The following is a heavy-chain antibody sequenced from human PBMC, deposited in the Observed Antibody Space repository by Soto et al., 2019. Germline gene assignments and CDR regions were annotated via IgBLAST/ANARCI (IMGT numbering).Heavy chain of an antibody. CDR3: ARSDGAISVYSTFLFDH. CDR1: GDTVATGPNY. D-gene: IGHD2-8*01. Sequence: QVQLQESGPRLVKPSETLSLTCTVIGDTVATGPNYWSWIRQSPGNGLEWIGYVFNKVRTNYHPSRWSRVIISADTSKTQFFGEMTSLTAADTAVYFCARSDGAISVYSTFLFDHWGQGTLGTVSA. J-gene: IGHJ4*02. V-gene: IGHV4-61*01. CDR2: VFNKVRT.